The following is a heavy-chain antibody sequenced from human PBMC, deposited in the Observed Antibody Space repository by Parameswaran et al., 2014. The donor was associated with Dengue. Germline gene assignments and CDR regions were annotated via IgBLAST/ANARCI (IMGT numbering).Heavy chain of an antibody. J-gene: IGHJ6*02. CDR2: ISYDGSDK. V-gene: IGHV3-30*03. CDR3: AFDPDYSYYGMDV. Sequence: WIRQPPGKGLEWVAVISYDGSDKNYADSVKGRFTISRDNSNNTLYLQMNSLRPEDTAVYYCAFDPDYSYYGMDVWGQGTTVTVSS.